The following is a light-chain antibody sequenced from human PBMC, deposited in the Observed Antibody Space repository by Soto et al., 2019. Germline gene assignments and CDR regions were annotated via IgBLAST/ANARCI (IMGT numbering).Light chain of an antibody. J-gene: IGKJ5*01. CDR1: QSVSSN. CDR2: GAS. CDR3: QQYNNWPIT. Sequence: EIVMTQSPATLSVSPGERATIPCRASQSVSSNLAWYQQKPGQAPRILIYGASTRATGIPARFSGSGAGTEFTLTISSLQSEDFAVYYCQQYNNWPITFGQGTRLEIK. V-gene: IGKV3D-15*01.